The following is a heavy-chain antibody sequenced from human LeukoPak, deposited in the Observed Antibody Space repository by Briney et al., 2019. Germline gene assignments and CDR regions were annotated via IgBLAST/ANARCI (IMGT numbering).Heavy chain of an antibody. Sequence: GASVKVSCKASGYXFTDYFMHWVRQAPGQGLEWKGWINPNSGGTHYAQKFQGRVTMTRDTSISTAYMELSRLRSDDTAVYYCARDPGYSSPRGDYWGQGTLVTVSS. CDR2: INPNSGGT. CDR3: ARDPGYSSPRGDY. V-gene: IGHV1-2*02. J-gene: IGHJ4*02. CDR1: GYXFTDYF. D-gene: IGHD5-18*01.